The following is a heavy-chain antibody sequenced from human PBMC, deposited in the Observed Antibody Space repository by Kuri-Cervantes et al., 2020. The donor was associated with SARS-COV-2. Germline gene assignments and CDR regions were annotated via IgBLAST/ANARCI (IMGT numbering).Heavy chain of an antibody. J-gene: IGHJ4*02. CDR2: MNPNSGNT. CDR3: ARDLDVIVVITPLGY. CDR1: GYTFTSYD. V-gene: IGHV1-8*02. Sequence: ASVKVSCKASGYTFTSYDINWVRQATGQGLEWMGWMNPNSGNTGYAQKFQGRVTMTRNTSISTAYMELSGLRSDDAAVYYCARDLDVIVVITPLGYWGQGTLVTVSS. D-gene: IGHD3-22*01.